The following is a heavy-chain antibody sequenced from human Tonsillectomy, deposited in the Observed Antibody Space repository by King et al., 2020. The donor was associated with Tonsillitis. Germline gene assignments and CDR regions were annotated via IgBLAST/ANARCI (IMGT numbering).Heavy chain of an antibody. CDR3: AKDRGGYSGYDYGTGFDY. J-gene: IGHJ4*02. CDR2: ISGSGYDT. V-gene: IGHV3-23*04. D-gene: IGHD5-12*01. Sequence: VQLVESGGGLIPPGGSLRLSCAASGFTFSSYAMSWVRQAPGKGLEWVSSISGSGYDTYYADSVKGRFTISRDNSKNTLYLQMNSLRAEDTALYYCAKDRGGYSGYDYGTGFDYWGQGTLVAVSS. CDR1: GFTFSSYA.